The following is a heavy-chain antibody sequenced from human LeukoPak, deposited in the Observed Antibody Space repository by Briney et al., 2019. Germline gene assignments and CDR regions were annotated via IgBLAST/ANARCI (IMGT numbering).Heavy chain of an antibody. Sequence: GGSLRLSCAASEFTFSDYYMSWIRQAPGKGLEWVSYISSSGSTIYYADSVKGRFTISRDNAKNSLYLQMNSLRAEDTAVYYCAREYSGSYYAFDYWGQGTLVTVSS. CDR2: ISSSGSTI. J-gene: IGHJ4*02. V-gene: IGHV3-11*01. CDR3: AREYSGSYYAFDY. D-gene: IGHD1-26*01. CDR1: EFTFSDYY.